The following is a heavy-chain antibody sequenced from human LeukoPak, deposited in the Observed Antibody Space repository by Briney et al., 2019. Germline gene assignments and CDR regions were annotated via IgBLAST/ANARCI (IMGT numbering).Heavy chain of an antibody. D-gene: IGHD6-13*01. CDR2: ICTAGDT. J-gene: IGHJ4*02. CDR1: GFTFIHYD. Sequence: GGSLRLSCAASGFTFIHYDMLSVRHATGKGLEWVSAICTAGDTYYPGSVKGRFTISRENAKNSLYLQMNSLRAGDTAVYYCARVDGYRCSWSYDYWGQGTLVTVSS. V-gene: IGHV3-13*01. CDR3: ARVDGYRCSWSYDY.